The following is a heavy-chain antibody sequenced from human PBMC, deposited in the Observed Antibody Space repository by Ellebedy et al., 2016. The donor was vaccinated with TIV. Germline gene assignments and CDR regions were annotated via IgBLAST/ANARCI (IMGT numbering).Heavy chain of an antibody. CDR1: GYSISSGYY. CDR2: ICYSGST. V-gene: IGHV4-38-2*02. D-gene: IGHD6-19*01. Sequence: SETLSLXXTVSGYSISSGYYWGWIRQPPGKGLEWIGSICYSGSTYYNPSLKSRVTISVDTSKNQFSLKLSSMTAADTAVYYCARASSRLGGVYYWGQGTLVTVSS. J-gene: IGHJ4*02. CDR3: ARASSRLGGVYY.